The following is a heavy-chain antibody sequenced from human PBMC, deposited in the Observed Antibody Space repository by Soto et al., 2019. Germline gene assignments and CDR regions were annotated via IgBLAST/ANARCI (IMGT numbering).Heavy chain of an antibody. D-gene: IGHD5-18*01. CDR2: IYHSGST. CDR3: ARVAAMAIVDY. J-gene: IGHJ4*02. CDR1: GGSISSGGYS. Sequence: QLQLQESGSGLVKPSQTLSLTCAVSGGSISSGGYSWSWIRQPPGKGLEWIGYIYHSGSTYYNPTLQSRVTISVDRAKNQCSLKLSSVTAADTAVYYCARVAAMAIVDYWGQGTLVTVSS. V-gene: IGHV4-30-2*01.